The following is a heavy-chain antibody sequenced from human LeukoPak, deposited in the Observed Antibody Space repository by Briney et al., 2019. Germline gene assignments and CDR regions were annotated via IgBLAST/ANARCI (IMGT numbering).Heavy chain of an antibody. D-gene: IGHD3-16*01. J-gene: IGHJ4*02. V-gene: IGHV4-39*07. CDR3: ARGGRPPFDY. CDR1: GGSISSSSYY. Sequence: SETLSLTCTVSGGSISSSSYYWGWIRQPPGKGLEWIGSIYYSGSTYYNPSLKSRVTISVDTSKNQFSLKLSSVTAADTAVYYCARGGRPPFDYWGQGTLVTVSS. CDR2: IYYSGST.